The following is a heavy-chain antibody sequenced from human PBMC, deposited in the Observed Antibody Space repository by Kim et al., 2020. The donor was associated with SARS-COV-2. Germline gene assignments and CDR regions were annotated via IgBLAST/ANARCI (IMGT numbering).Heavy chain of an antibody. CDR3: AQINSSSWYEGFDP. V-gene: IGHV2-5*02. CDR1: GFSLSTSGVG. Sequence: SGPTLVKPTQTLTLTCTFSGFSLSTSGVGVGWIRQPPGKALEWLALIYWDDDKRYSPSLKSRLTITKDTSKNQVVLTMTNMDPVDTATYYCAQINSSSWYEGFDPWGQGTLVTVSS. CDR2: IYWDDDK. J-gene: IGHJ5*02. D-gene: IGHD6-13*01.